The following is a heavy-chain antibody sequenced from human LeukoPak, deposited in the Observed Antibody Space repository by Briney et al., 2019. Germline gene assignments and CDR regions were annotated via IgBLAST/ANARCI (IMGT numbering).Heavy chain of an antibody. J-gene: IGHJ5*02. D-gene: IGHD2-2*01. CDR3: ARGYCSSTSCLKGAWFDP. CDR1: GFTFSSYW. V-gene: IGHV3-74*01. CDR2: INSDGSST. Sequence: GGSLRLSCAASGFTFSSYWMHWVRQASGKGLVWVSRINSDGSSTSYADSVKGRFTISRDNAKNTLYLQMNSLRAEDTAVYYCARGYCSSTSCLKGAWFDPWGQGTLVTVSS.